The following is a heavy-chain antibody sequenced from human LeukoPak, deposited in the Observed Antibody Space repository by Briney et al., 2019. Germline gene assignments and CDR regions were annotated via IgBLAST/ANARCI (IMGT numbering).Heavy chain of an antibody. J-gene: IGHJ4*02. D-gene: IGHD5-12*01. V-gene: IGHV3-30*18. CDR3: AKSESGHNDYVSGGFDY. Sequence: GGSLRLSCAASGFTFSYYGMHWVRQAPGKGLEWVAVISYYGGNQYYVDSVKGRFTISRDNSKNTLYLQMISLRVEDTAVYYCAKSESGHNDYVSGGFDYWGQGTLVTVSS. CDR2: ISYYGGNQ. CDR1: GFTFSYYG.